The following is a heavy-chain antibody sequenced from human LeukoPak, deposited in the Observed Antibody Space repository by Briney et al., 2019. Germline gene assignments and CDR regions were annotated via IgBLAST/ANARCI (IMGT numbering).Heavy chain of an antibody. D-gene: IGHD2-2*01. CDR3: ATLGSSTSYLSV. Sequence: PSETLSLTCTVSGGSISSYYWSWIRQPAGKGLEWIGRIYTSGSTNYNPSLKSRVTISVDTSKNQFSLKLSSVTAADTAVYYCATLGSSTSYLSVWGQGTMVTVSS. V-gene: IGHV4-4*07. CDR1: GGSISSYY. CDR2: IYTSGST. J-gene: IGHJ3*01.